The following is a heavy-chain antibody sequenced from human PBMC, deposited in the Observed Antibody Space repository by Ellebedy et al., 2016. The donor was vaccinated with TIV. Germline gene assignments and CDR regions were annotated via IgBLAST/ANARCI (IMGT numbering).Heavy chain of an antibody. CDR2: IKQDGSEK. Sequence: GESLKISCAASGFTFSSYWMSWVRQAPGKGLEWVANIKQDGSEKYYVDSVKGRFTISRDNAKNSPYLQMNSLRAEDTAVYYCARDMRITMIVVVISWYFDLWGRGTLVTVSS. CDR3: ARDMRITMIVVVISWYFDL. V-gene: IGHV3-7*01. D-gene: IGHD3-22*01. J-gene: IGHJ2*01. CDR1: GFTFSSYW.